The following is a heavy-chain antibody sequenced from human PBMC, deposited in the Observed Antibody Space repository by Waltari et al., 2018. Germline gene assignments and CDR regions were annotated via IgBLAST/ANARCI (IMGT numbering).Heavy chain of an antibody. CDR3: ASRMGELFGGLGY. Sequence: QVQLVQSGAEVKTPGASVKVSCQASGYTFTSYAINWVRQATGQGLEWMGWMNPNSGNTGYAQKFQGRVTMTRNTSISTAYMELSSLRSEDTAVYYCASRMGELFGGLGYWGQGTLVTVSS. CDR2: MNPNSGNT. J-gene: IGHJ4*02. CDR1: GYTFTSYA. D-gene: IGHD3-16*01. V-gene: IGHV1-8*01.